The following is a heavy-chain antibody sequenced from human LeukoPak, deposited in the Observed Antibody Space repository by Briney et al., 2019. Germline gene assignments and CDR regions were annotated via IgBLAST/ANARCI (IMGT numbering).Heavy chain of an antibody. D-gene: IGHD6-6*01. J-gene: IGHJ4*02. CDR1: GFTFSSYS. CDR2: ISSSSSYI. V-gene: IGHV3-21*01. Sequence: GGSLRLSCAASGFTFSSYSMNWVRQAPGKGLEWVSFISSSSSYIYYADSMKGRFTISRDNAKNSLYLQMNSLKAEDKAVYYCARGEWSSSPFDYWGQGTLVTVSS. CDR3: ARGEWSSSPFDY.